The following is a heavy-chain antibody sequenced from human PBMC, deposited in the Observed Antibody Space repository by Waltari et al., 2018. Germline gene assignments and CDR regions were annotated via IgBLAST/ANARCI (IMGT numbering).Heavy chain of an antibody. CDR3: ARAPNVGARVPIYGMDG. CDR2: IDGEGAT. CDR1: VFDVSSTY. Sequence: EMQLVETGGDLLQPGGSLRLYCSACVFDVSSTYVSGVRQAPGKGLGGVSLIDGEGATYNADSVKGRFTISRDSSKNSLDLQMNSLRAEDTAVYFCARAPNVGARVPIYGMDGWGQGTTVTVSS. J-gene: IGHJ6*02. D-gene: IGHD3-10*01. V-gene: IGHV3-53*02.